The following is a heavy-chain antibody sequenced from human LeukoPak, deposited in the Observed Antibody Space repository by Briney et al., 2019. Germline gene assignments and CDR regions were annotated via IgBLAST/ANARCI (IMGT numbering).Heavy chain of an antibody. CDR2: IYYSGST. Sequence: SETLSLTCTVSGGSISSYYWSWIRQPPGRGREWIGYIYYSGSTNYTPSLKSRVTISVDTSKNQFSLKLSSVTAADTAVYYCARDGYDSSGYFDYWGQGTLVTVSS. D-gene: IGHD3-22*01. V-gene: IGHV4-59*01. CDR3: ARDGYDSSGYFDY. CDR1: GGSISSYY. J-gene: IGHJ4*02.